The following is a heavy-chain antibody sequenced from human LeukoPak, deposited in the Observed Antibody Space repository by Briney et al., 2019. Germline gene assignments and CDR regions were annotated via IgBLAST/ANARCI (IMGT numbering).Heavy chain of an antibody. D-gene: IGHD3-10*01. CDR2: LSGSGGST. V-gene: IGHV3-23*01. J-gene: IGHJ4*02. CDR3: AKAYYGSGTYYRDFDY. CDR1: GFTFNSNA. Sequence: GGSLRLSCAASGFTFNSNAMTWVRQAPGKGLEWVSGLSGSGGSTFYADSVKGRFSISRDNSENTLYLEMNSLRAEDTAVYYCAKAYYGSGTYYRDFDYWGQGTLVTVSS.